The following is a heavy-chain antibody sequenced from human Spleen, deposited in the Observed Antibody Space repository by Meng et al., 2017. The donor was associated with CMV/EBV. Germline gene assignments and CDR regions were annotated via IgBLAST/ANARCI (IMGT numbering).Heavy chain of an antibody. V-gene: IGHV4-59*01. CDR1: GGFISSYY. Sequence: SETLSLTCTVSGGFISSYYWSWIRQPPGKGLEWIGYIYYSGSTNYNPSLKSRVTISVDTSKNQFSLKLGSVTAADTAVYYCARDQLRFRYGMDVWGQGTTVTVS. D-gene: IGHD3-3*01. CDR2: IYYSGST. CDR3: ARDQLRFRYGMDV. J-gene: IGHJ6*02.